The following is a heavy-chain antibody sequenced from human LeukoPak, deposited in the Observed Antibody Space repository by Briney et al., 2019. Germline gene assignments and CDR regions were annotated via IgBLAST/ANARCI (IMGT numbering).Heavy chain of an antibody. CDR2: INPNSGGT. V-gene: IGHV1-2*02. CDR3: ARGPLSIAARLNWYFDL. J-gene: IGHJ2*01. D-gene: IGHD6-6*01. CDR1: GCTFTGYY. Sequence: ASVKASCKASGCTFTGYYMHWVRQAPGQGLEWVGWINPNSGGTNYAQKFQGRVTMTRDTSISTAYMELSRLRSDDTAVYYCARGPLSIAARLNWYFDLWGRGTLVTVSS.